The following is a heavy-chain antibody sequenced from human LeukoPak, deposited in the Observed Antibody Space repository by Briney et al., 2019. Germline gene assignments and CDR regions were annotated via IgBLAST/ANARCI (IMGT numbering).Heavy chain of an antibody. CDR2: ISSSSSYI. Sequence: PGGSLRLSCAASGFTFSSYSMNWVRQAPGKGLEWVSSISSSSSYIYYADSVKGRFTISRDNAKNSLYLQMNSLRAEDTAVYYCARVPISGSYLGAFDIWGQGTMVTVSS. CDR3: ARVPISGSYLGAFDI. V-gene: IGHV3-21*01. CDR1: GFTFSSYS. D-gene: IGHD1-26*01. J-gene: IGHJ3*02.